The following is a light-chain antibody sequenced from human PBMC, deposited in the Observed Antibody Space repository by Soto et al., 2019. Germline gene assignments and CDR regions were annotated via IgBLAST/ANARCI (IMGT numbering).Light chain of an antibody. CDR2: AAS. V-gene: IGKV1-6*01. CDR3: LHDYNYPWT. Sequence: AIQMTQSPSSLSESVCDRVTITFRASQGIRNDLGWYQQKPGKAPKLLIYAASSLQSGVPSRFSGSGSGTDFTLTISSLQPEDFATYYCLHDYNYPWTFGQGTKVEIK. CDR1: QGIRND. J-gene: IGKJ1*01.